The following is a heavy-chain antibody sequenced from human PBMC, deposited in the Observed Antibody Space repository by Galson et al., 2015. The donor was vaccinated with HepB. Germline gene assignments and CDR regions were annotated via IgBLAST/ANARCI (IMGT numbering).Heavy chain of an antibody. D-gene: IGHD6-13*01. V-gene: IGHV3-48*01. J-gene: IGHJ4*02. CDR3: ARDLYSSSWYWFDY. CDR1: GFTFSSYS. CDR2: ISSSSSTI. Sequence: SLRLSCAASGFTFSSYSMNWVRQAPGKGLEWVSYISSSSSTIYYADSVKGRFTISRDNAKNSLYLQMNGLRAEDTAVYYCARDLYSSSWYWFDYWGQGTLVTVSS.